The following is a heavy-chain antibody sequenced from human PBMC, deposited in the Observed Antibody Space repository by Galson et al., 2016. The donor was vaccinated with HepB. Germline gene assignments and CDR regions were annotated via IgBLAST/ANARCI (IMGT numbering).Heavy chain of an antibody. D-gene: IGHD7-27*01. J-gene: IGHJ4*02. CDR1: GDSVSSHSAG. CDR3: ARSYLLGRGFGS. CDR2: TYYRSKWHF. Sequence: CAISGDSVSSHSAGWYWIRQSPSRGLEWLGRTYYRSKWHFDYAESVESRISINPDTAKNQFSLQLNSVTPEDTAIYYCARSYLLGRGFGSWGQGTVVTVSS. V-gene: IGHV6-1*01.